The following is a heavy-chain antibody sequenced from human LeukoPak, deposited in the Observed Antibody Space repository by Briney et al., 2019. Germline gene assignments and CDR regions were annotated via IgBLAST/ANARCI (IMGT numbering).Heavy chain of an antibody. D-gene: IGHD3-3*01. CDR3: ATNNDFWSGYYPFDY. CDR2: ISAYNGNT. Sequence: ASVKVSCKASGYTFTSYGISWVRQAPGQGLEWMGWISAYNGNTNYAQKLQGRVTMTTDTSTSIAYMELRSLRSDDTAVYYCATNNDFWSGYYPFDYWGQGTLVTVSS. J-gene: IGHJ4*02. CDR1: GYTFTSYG. V-gene: IGHV1-18*01.